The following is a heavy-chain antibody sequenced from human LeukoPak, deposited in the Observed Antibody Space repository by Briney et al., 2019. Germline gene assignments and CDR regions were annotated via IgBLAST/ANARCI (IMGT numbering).Heavy chain of an antibody. CDR1: GYTFTGYY. CDR3: ARGPTRVTVNYSGSFPSDY. CDR2: INPNSGGT. Sequence: ASVKVSCKASGYTFTGYYMHWVRQAPGQGLEWMGWINPNSGGTNYAQKFQGRVTMTRDTSISTAYMELSRLRSDDTAVYYCARGPTRVTVNYSGSFPSDYWGQGTLVTVSS. V-gene: IGHV1-2*02. J-gene: IGHJ4*02. D-gene: IGHD1-26*01.